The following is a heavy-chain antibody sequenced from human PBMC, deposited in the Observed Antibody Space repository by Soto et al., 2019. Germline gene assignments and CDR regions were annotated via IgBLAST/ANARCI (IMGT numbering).Heavy chain of an antibody. J-gene: IGHJ4*02. Sequence: PSETLSLTCAVSGGSINSGNWWSWVRQPPGKGLEWIGEIYHSGITNYNPSLKSRVIISVDKPKNQFSLKLSSMTAADTAVYYCAGYYCASGNYQGNLDYWGQGSLVTVSS. CDR3: AGYYCASGNYQGNLDY. CDR1: GGSINSGNW. V-gene: IGHV4-4*02. CDR2: IYHSGIT. D-gene: IGHD3-10*01.